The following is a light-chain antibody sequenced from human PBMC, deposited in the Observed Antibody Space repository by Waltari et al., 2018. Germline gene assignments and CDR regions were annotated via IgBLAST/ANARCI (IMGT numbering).Light chain of an antibody. Sequence: QSALTQPPSASGPPGQSVTISCTGTSSDIGAYDYVSLYQQRPGKAPKLMIFEVNKWHSGVLDRFSGSKSGNTASLTIFGLRPEDEADYYCSSYAGTNNLVVFGGGTKLTVL. CDR2: EVN. CDR3: SSYAGTNNLVV. CDR1: SSDIGAYDY. V-gene: IGLV2-8*01. J-gene: IGLJ2*01.